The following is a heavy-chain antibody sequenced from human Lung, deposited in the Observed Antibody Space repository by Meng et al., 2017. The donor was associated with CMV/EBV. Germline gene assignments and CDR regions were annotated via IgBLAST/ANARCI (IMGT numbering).Heavy chain of an antibody. J-gene: IGHJ4*02. CDR3: AKDDPVLHQ. CDR2: ILYDESEK. CDR1: GFTFTSDG. V-gene: IGHV3-30*02. Sequence: QVLPVVAGGVVVPPVGSLVLSCASSGFTFTSDGMDWVRQDPGKGVGWVSFILYDESEKYYGESVRGRFAHSRDTSRNTLDLQMNSLRPEDTGVYYCAKDDPVLHQWGQGTLVTVSS.